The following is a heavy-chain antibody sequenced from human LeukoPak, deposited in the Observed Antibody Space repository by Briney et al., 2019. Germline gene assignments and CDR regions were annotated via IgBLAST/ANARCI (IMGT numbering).Heavy chain of an antibody. D-gene: IGHD2-2*01. J-gene: IGHJ4*02. CDR1: GFTFTSSA. V-gene: IGHV1-58*01. CDR3: AAHCSSTSCYVVEY. Sequence: SVKVSCKVSGFTFTSSALQWVRQARAPRLEWVVWIVVARGNTTYAQKFQERATNTTDMSTSTAYMELSSLSSEDTAVYYCAAHCSSTSCYVVEYWGQGTLVTVSS. CDR2: IVVARGNT.